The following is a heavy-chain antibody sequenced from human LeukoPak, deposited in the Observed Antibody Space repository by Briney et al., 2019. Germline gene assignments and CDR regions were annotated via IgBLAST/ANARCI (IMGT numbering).Heavy chain of an antibody. V-gene: IGHV6-1*01. D-gene: IGHD6-13*01. CDR1: GDSVSSNGIA. Sequence: SQTLSLTCAISGDSVSSNGIAWNWIRQSPSRGLEWLGRTYYRSKWFSDYAVSVKRRITINPDTATNQFSLQFKSVTLEDTAVYYCARDLGSITWSNCFDPWGQGILVTVSS. CDR3: ARDLGSITWSNCFDP. CDR2: TYYRSKWFS. J-gene: IGHJ5*02.